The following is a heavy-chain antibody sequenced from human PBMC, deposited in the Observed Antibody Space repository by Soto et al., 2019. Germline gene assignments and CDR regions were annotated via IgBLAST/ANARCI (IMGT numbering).Heavy chain of an antibody. Sequence: QVQLVESGGGVVQPGRSLRLSCAASGFTFSGYGMHWVRQAPGKGLEWVAVIWYDGSNKYYADSVKGRFTISRDNSKNTLYLQMNSLRAEDTAVYYCARSSAAPSYCSSTSCYFPYYFDYWGQGTLVTVSS. D-gene: IGHD2-2*01. V-gene: IGHV3-33*01. CDR2: IWYDGSNK. CDR3: ARSSAAPSYCSSTSCYFPYYFDY. J-gene: IGHJ4*02. CDR1: GFTFSGYG.